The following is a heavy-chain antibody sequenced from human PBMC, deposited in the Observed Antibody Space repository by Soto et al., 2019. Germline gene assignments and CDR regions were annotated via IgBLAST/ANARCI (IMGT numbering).Heavy chain of an antibody. CDR1: GFIFSTYA. D-gene: IGHD4-17*01. V-gene: IGHV3-23*01. Sequence: GGSLRLFCAASGFIFSTYAMNWVRQAPGEGLEWVSAISSSGGTTFYAESVRGRFTISRDNSVNTLYLQMSSLRTEDTAVYYCAHPRGYGVFDAVDIWGQGTMVTVSS. CDR2: ISSSGGTT. J-gene: IGHJ3*02. CDR3: AHPRGYGVFDAVDI.